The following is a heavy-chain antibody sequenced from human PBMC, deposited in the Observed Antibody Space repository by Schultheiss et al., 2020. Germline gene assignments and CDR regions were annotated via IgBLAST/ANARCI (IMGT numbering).Heavy chain of an antibody. J-gene: IGHJ4*02. CDR3: ARFFSGSARLDY. CDR1: GGSISSGSYY. Sequence: SETLSLTCAVSGGSISSGSYYWSWIRQPAGKGLEWIGSIYYSGSTNYNPSLKSRVTISVDTSKNQFSLKLSSVTAADTAVYYCARFFSGSARLDYWGQGTLVTVYS. D-gene: IGHD6-25*01. CDR2: IYYSGST. V-gene: IGHV4-61*10.